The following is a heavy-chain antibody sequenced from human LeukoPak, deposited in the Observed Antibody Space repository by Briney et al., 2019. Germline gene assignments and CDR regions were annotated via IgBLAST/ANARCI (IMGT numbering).Heavy chain of an antibody. Sequence: PGGSLRLSCAASGFTFSSYAMHWVRQAPGKGLEWVAVISYDGSNKYYADSVKGRFTISRDNSKNTLYLQMNSLRAEDKAVYYCARGRIVVVPAAMAYYFDFWGPGTLVTVSS. V-gene: IGHV3-30*04. CDR3: ARGRIVVVPAAMAYYFDF. CDR1: GFTFSSYA. D-gene: IGHD2-2*01. J-gene: IGHJ4*02. CDR2: ISYDGSNK.